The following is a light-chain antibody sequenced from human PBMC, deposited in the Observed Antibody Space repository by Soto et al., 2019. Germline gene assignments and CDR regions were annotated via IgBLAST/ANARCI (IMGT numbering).Light chain of an antibody. V-gene: IGKV1-33*01. CDR2: GAS. CDR3: QQYDSVFT. CDR1: QGITNY. Sequence: DIQMTQSPSSLSASVGDRVTITCQASQGITNYLNWYQPKPGKAPKLLIYGASNLETGVPSRFSGSGSGTDFTFTISSLQAEDIATHFCQQYDSVFTFGQGTRLEIK. J-gene: IGKJ5*01.